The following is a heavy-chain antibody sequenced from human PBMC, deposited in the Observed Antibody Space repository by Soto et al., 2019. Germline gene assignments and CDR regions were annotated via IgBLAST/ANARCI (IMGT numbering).Heavy chain of an antibody. CDR2: INPGNGNT. D-gene: IGHD3-22*01. CDR3: AGDPDSHYNDSHASSYP. Sequence: ASVKVSCKASGYTFTNYAMHCVRQAPGQRLEWMGWINPGNGNTNYAQKFQGRVTITGDKSTGTAYMELTRLRSDDTAVYYCAGDPDSHYNDSHASSYPWGQGTLVTVSS. J-gene: IGHJ5*02. V-gene: IGHV1-3*01. CDR1: GYTFTNYA.